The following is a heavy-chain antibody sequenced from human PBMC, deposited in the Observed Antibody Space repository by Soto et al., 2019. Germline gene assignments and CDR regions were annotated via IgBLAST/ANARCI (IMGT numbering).Heavy chain of an antibody. Sequence: SLRLSCAASGFSFSIAWMSWVRRAPGKGLEWVSRIKSKTDGGTTAYAAPVKGRFTISRDDSKNTLYLQMNSLKTEDTAVYYCTTDYDILTGYYLGTWYYFDYWGQGTLVTVSS. CDR1: GFSFSIAW. CDR3: TTDYDILTGYYLGTWYYFDY. V-gene: IGHV3-15*01. J-gene: IGHJ4*02. D-gene: IGHD3-9*01. CDR2: IKSKTDGGTT.